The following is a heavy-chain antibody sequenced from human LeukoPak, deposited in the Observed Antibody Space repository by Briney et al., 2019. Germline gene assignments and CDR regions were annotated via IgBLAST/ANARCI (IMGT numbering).Heavy chain of an antibody. Sequence: GGSLRLSCAASGFTFSSYSMHWVRQAPGRGPEWVAVIAHGRSNEYYADSVKGRFTISRDNSKNTLYLQMNSLRAEDTAVYYCAKDMRFDWTPYYFDYWGQGTLVTVSS. J-gene: IGHJ4*02. V-gene: IGHV3-30-3*01. CDR2: IAHGRSNE. D-gene: IGHD3-9*01. CDR3: AKDMRFDWTPYYFDY. CDR1: GFTFSSYS.